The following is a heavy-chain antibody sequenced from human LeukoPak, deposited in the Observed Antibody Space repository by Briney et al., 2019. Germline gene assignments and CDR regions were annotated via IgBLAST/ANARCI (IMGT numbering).Heavy chain of an antibody. D-gene: IGHD2-15*01. CDR1: GYTLTELS. Sequence: SVKVSCRVSGYTLTELSMHWVRQAPGKGLEWMGGFDPEDGEIIYAQKFQGRVTMTEDTSTDTAYMELSSLRSEDTAVYYCATMTGYCSSGSCWEWFDPWGQGTLVTVSS. CDR2: FDPEDGEI. CDR3: ATMTGYCSSGSCWEWFDP. J-gene: IGHJ5*02. V-gene: IGHV1-24*01.